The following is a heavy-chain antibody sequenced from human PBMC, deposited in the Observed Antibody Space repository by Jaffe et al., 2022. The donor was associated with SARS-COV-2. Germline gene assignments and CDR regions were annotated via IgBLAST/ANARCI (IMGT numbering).Heavy chain of an antibody. CDR1: GFTFSNYW. D-gene: IGHD3-16*01. Sequence: HLVESGGGLVQPGGSLRLSCAASGFTFSNYWMTWVRQAPGKGLEWVATIKSDGSEKYYVDSVKGRFTISRDNTKNSLYLQMNSLRAEDTAIYYCARGGGSPDYGGQGTLVTVSS. J-gene: IGHJ4*02. CDR3: ARGGGSPDY. V-gene: IGHV3-7*03. CDR2: IKSDGSEK.